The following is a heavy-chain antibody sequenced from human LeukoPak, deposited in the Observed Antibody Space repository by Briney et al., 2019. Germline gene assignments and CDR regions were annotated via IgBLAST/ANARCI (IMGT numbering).Heavy chain of an antibody. J-gene: IGHJ4*01. CDR1: GFTFSSYA. CDR2: IKQDGSET. CDR3: VREGFYFFDF. Sequence: PRGSLRLSCAASGFTFSSYAMSWVRQVPGKGLEWVANIKQDGSETTYADSVRGRFTIFRDNAKDSVYLQMNSLRAEDSATYYCVREGFYFFDFWGQGTLVTVSS. V-gene: IGHV3-7*01.